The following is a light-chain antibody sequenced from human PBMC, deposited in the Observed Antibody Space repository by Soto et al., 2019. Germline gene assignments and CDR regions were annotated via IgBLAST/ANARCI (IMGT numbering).Light chain of an antibody. CDR2: GNN. CDR1: SSNIGAGYD. V-gene: IGLV1-40*01. J-gene: IGLJ2*01. CDR3: QSYDSSLRGVV. Sequence: QPVLTQPPSVSGAPGQRVTISCTGSSSNIGAGYDVHCYRQLPGTAPKLLTYGNNIRPSGVPDRFSGSRSGTSASLAITGLQAEDEADYYCQSYDSSLRGVVFGGGTKLTVL.